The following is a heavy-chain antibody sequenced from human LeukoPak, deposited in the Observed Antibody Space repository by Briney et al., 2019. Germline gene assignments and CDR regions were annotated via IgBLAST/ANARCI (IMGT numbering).Heavy chain of an antibody. CDR2: INHSGST. D-gene: IGHD5-18*01. Sequence: SETLSLTCAVYGGSFSGYYWSWIRQPPGKGLEWIGEINHSGSTNYNPSLKSRVTISVDTSKNQFSLKLSSVTAADTAVYYCARARKWLQLWLGWFDPWGQGTLVTVSS. V-gene: IGHV4-34*01. CDR1: GGSFSGYY. J-gene: IGHJ5*02. CDR3: ARARKWLQLWLGWFDP.